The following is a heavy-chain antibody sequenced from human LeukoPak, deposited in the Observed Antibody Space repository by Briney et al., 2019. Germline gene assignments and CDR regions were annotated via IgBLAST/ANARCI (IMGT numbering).Heavy chain of an antibody. CDR1: GFTFSSYG. CDR3: AKSTTVTQRGYFDY. CDR2: ISYDGSNK. V-gene: IGHV3-30*18. Sequence: GGSLRLSCAASGFTFSSYGMHWVRQAPAKGLEWVTIISYDGSNKYYADSVKGRFTISRDNSKNTLYLQMNSLRAEDTAVYYCAKSTTVTQRGYFDYWGQGTLVTVSS. J-gene: IGHJ4*02. D-gene: IGHD4-17*01.